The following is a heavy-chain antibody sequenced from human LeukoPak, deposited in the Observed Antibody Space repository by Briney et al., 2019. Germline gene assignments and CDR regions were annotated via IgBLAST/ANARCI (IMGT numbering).Heavy chain of an antibody. CDR2: IHYSEST. Sequence: SETLSLTCSVPGGSISSHYWSWIRQPPGRGLEWIGYIHYSESTNYNPSLKSRLTISVDTSKNQFSLKLTSVTATDTSVYYCAGSGGPIRPLESFYYDYYYYMDVWGKGTTVTVSS. J-gene: IGHJ6*03. D-gene: IGHD3-3*01. CDR1: GGSISSHY. CDR3: AGSGGPIRPLESFYYDYYYYMDV. V-gene: IGHV4-59*11.